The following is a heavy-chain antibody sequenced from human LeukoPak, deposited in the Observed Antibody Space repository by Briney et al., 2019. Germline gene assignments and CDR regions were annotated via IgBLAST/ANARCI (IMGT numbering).Heavy chain of an antibody. CDR3: AKGRSSRGSAFDI. CDR2: ISWNSGST. J-gene: IGHJ3*02. CDR1: GFTSDDYA. Sequence: SGGSLRLSCAASGFTSDDYAMHSVRQAPGKGLEWVSGISWNSGSTVYAVSVKGRFTISRDNAKNSLYLQMNRVRAEDMALYYCAKGRSSRGSAFDIWGQGTMVTVSS. V-gene: IGHV3-9*02. D-gene: IGHD6-13*01.